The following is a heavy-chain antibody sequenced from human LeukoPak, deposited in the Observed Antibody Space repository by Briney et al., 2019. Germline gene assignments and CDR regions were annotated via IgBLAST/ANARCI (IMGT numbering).Heavy chain of an antibody. CDR2: ISYDGSNK. CDR1: GFTFSSNG. CDR3: AKEHGSGILDY. J-gene: IGHJ4*02. V-gene: IGHV3-30*18. Sequence: GGSLRLSCAASGFTFSSNGMHWVRQAPGKGLEWVAVISYDGSNKYYADSVKGRFTISRDNSKNTLYLQMNSLRAEDTAVYYCAKEHGSGILDYWGQGTLVTVSS. D-gene: IGHD3-10*01.